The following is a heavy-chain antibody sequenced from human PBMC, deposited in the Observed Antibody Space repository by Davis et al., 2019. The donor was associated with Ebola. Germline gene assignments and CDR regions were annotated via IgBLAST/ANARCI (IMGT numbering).Heavy chain of an antibody. V-gene: IGHV3-11*06. J-gene: IGHJ6*02. CDR2: ISSSSSYT. CDR1: GFTFSDYY. D-gene: IGHD2-15*01. Sequence: GESLKISCAASGFTFSDYYMSWIRQAPGKGLEWVSYISSSSSYTNYADSVKGRFTISRDNAKNSLYLQMNSLRDEDTAVYYCARDVGYCSGGSCYSLYYYGMDVWGQGTTVTVSS. CDR3: ARDVGYCSGGSCYSLYYYGMDV.